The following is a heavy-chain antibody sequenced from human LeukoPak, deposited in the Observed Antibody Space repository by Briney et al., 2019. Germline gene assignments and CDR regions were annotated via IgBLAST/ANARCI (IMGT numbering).Heavy chain of an antibody. CDR1: GYTFTDYY. CDR2: INPNSGGT. CDR3: VRAPLALYYFDY. Sequence: GASVKVSCKASGYTFTDYYMHWVRQAPGQGLEWMGWINPNSGGTNYAQKFQGRVTMTRDTSISTAYMELSRLRSDDTAVYYCVRAPLALYYFDYWGQGTLVTVSS. J-gene: IGHJ4*02. V-gene: IGHV1-2*02.